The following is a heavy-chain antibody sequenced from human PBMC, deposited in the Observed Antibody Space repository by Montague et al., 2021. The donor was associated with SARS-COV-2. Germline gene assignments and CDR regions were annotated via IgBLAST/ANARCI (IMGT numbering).Heavy chain of an antibody. Sequence: SETLSLTCTVSGGSISSSTYYWGWIRQPPGKGLEWIASNYYSGSTYFNSSLKSRVAISIDTSKNQLSLKLSSVTDADTALYYCARRPYYYASSGRFAPWGQGVLVTVSS. D-gene: IGHD3-22*01. CDR3: ARRPYYYASSGRFAP. J-gene: IGHJ5*02. CDR1: GGSISSSTYY. V-gene: IGHV4-39*07. CDR2: NYYSGST.